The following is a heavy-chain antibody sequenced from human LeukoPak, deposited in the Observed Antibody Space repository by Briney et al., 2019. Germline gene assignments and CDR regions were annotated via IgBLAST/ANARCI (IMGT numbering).Heavy chain of an antibody. CDR2: ITSTSGDM. V-gene: IGHV3-21*05. J-gene: IGHJ4*02. CDR3: ARAAGYYFDY. Sequence: GGSLRLSCAVSGFTFKSYSMNWVRPAPGKGVEWVAFITSTSGDMFYADSVKGRFTISRDNAKNSLYLQMDSLRAEDTAVYYCARAAGYYFDYWGQGSLVTVSS. CDR1: GFTFKSYS.